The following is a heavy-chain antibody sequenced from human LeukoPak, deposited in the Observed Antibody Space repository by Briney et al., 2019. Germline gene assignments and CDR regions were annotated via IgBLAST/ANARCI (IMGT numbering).Heavy chain of an antibody. CDR3: ARHDGIAAAVVGYYYGMDV. Sequence: PSETLSLTCTGSGGSISSYYWSWIRQPPGKGLEWIGYIYYSGSTNYNPSLKSRVTISVDTSKNQFSLKLSSVTAADTAVYYCARHDGIAAAVVGYYYGMDVWGQGTTVTVSS. J-gene: IGHJ6*02. D-gene: IGHD6-13*01. V-gene: IGHV4-59*08. CDR2: IYYSGST. CDR1: GGSISSYY.